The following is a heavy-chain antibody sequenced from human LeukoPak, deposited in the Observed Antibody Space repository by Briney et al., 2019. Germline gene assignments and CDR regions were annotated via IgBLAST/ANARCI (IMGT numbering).Heavy chain of an antibody. V-gene: IGHV4-59*08. CDR2: IYYSGST. D-gene: IGHD3-10*01. J-gene: IGHJ4*02. CDR3: ARLYAGTRPPDY. Sequence: SETLSLTCTVSGGSISSYYWSWIRQPPGKGLEWIGYIYYSGSTNYNPSLKSRVTISVDTSKNQFSLKLSSVTAADTAVYYCARLYAGTRPPDYWGQGTLVTVSS. CDR1: GGSISSYY.